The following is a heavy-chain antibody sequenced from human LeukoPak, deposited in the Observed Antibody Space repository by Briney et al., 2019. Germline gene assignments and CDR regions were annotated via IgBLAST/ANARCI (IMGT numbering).Heavy chain of an antibody. J-gene: IGHJ4*02. CDR2: ISSNGGST. D-gene: IGHD1-7*01. Sequence: GGSLRLSCAASGFTFSSYAMHWVRQAPGKGLEYVSAISSNGGSTYYANSVKGRFTISRDNSKNTLYLQMGSLRAEDMAVYYCARDSGGDNWNYVFDYWGQGTLVTVSS. CDR1: GFTFSSYA. CDR3: ARDSGGDNWNYVFDY. V-gene: IGHV3-64*01.